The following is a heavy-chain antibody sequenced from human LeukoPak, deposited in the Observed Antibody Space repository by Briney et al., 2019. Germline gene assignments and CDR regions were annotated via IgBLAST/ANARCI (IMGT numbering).Heavy chain of an antibody. V-gene: IGHV3-66*01. J-gene: IGHJ6*03. CDR1: GFTVSNNY. CDR2: IYSGGST. CDR3: AGFSHKGV. Sequence: GGSLRLSCAASGFTVSNNYMSWVRQAPGKGLEWMALIYSGGSTYYADFVKGRFTISRDNSKNTLYLQMSSLRAEDTAVYYCAGFSHKGVWGKGTTVTSSS.